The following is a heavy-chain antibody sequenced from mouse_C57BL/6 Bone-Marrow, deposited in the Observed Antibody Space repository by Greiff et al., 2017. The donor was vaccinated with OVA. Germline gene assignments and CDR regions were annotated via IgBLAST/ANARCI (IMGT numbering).Heavy chain of an antibody. CDR2: IYPGDGDT. V-gene: IGHV1-82*01. D-gene: IGHD2-4*01. CDR1: GYAFSSSW. Sequence: VQLQQSGPELVKPGASVKISCKASGYAFSSSWMNWVKQRPGQGLEWIGRIYPGDGDTNYNGKFKGKATLTADKSSSTAYMQLSSLTSEDSAVYFCASYDYDKRTWFAYWGQGTLVTVSA. CDR3: ASYDYDKRTWFAY. J-gene: IGHJ3*01.